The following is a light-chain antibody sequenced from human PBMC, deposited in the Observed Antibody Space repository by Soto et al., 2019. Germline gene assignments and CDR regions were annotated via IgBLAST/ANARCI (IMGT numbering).Light chain of an antibody. J-gene: IGLJ2*01. CDR1: SSDVGGYNY. CDR2: DVS. CDR3: SSYPSSSTLL. Sequence: QSALTQPASVSGSPGQSITISCTGTSSDVGGYNYVSWYQQHPGKAPKLMIYDVSNRPSGVSNSFSGSKSGNTASLTISGLQAEDEADYNCSSYPSSSTLLFGGENKLTVL. V-gene: IGLV2-14*01.